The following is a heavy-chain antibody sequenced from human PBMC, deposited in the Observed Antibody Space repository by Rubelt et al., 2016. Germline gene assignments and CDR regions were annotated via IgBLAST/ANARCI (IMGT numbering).Heavy chain of an antibody. J-gene: IGHJ4*02. D-gene: IGHD6-6*01. Sequence: QVQLQQWGAGLLKPSETLSLTCGFYGGSFSSYYWIWIRQPPGKGLEWIGEISHRGSTSYNPSLKSRVTFSVDSSKNQFSPKVNSVTAADTAVYYCARGDIAARLQYWGQGTLVTVSS. V-gene: IGHV4-34*02. CDR2: ISHRGST. CDR1: GGSFSSYY. CDR3: ARGDIAARLQY.